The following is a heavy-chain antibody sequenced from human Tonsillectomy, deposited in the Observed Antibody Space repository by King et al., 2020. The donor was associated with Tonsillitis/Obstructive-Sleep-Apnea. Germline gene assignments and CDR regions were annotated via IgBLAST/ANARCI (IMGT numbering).Heavy chain of an antibody. CDR2: IYSGGST. Sequence: VQLVESGGGLIQPGGSLRLSCAASGFTVSSNYMSWVRQAPGKGLEWVSIIYSGGSTYYADSVKVRFIISRDNSKNTMYLLMKSLRAEDTAVYYCARGPGPYYMDDWGKGTTVTVSS. CDR1: GFTVSSNY. J-gene: IGHJ6*03. V-gene: IGHV3-53*01. CDR3: ARGPGPYYMDD.